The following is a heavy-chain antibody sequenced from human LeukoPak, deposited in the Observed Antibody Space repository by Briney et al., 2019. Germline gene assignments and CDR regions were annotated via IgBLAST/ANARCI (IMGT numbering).Heavy chain of an antibody. V-gene: IGHV3-23*01. CDR2: IADTGSDT. Sequence: PGGSLRLSCAASGFTFSTYGMSWVRQAPGKGLEWVSAIADTGSDTYYADSVKGRFTISRDNSKNTLHLQMNSLTADDTAIYFCAKRVPYSSSSVYFDSWSQGTLVTVSS. J-gene: IGHJ4*02. D-gene: IGHD6-6*01. CDR1: GFTFSTYG. CDR3: AKRVPYSSSSVYFDS.